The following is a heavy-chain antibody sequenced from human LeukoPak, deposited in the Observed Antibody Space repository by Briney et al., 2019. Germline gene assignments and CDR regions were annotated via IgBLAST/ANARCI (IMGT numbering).Heavy chain of an antibody. Sequence: AGGSLRLSCAASGFTFSSYAMSWVRQAPGKGLEWVSAISGSGGSTYYADSVKGRFTISRDNSKNTLYLQMNSLRAEDTAVYYCARGRGSGYYYYAFDIWGQGTMVTVSS. J-gene: IGHJ3*02. CDR2: ISGSGGST. CDR3: ARGRGSGYYYYAFDI. D-gene: IGHD3-22*01. CDR1: GFTFSSYA. V-gene: IGHV3-23*01.